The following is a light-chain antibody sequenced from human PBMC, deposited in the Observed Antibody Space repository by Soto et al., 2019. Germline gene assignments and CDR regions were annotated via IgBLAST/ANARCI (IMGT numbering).Light chain of an antibody. CDR2: GAS. CDR1: QSVSSSY. Sequence: EVVLTQSPGTLSLSPGERATLSCRASQSVSSSYVVWYQQKPAQAPSHLIYGASSRATGIPDRFSGSASGTDFTLTISRLEPEDFAVYYCQHYGRSPPITFGQGTRLEIK. V-gene: IGKV3-20*01. J-gene: IGKJ5*01. CDR3: QHYGRSPPIT.